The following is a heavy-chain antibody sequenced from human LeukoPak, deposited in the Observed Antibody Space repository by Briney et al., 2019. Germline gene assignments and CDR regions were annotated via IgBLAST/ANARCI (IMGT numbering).Heavy chain of an antibody. CDR2: IYYSGST. Sequence: SETLSLTCTVAGGSMSSSNYYWGWIRQPPGKGLERIGSIYYSGSTHYNPSLKSRVTISVDTSKKQFFLKLSSVTAADTAVYYCARNVSMVRGVTRLNWFDPWGQGTLVTVSS. V-gene: IGHV4-39*01. D-gene: IGHD3-10*01. J-gene: IGHJ5*02. CDR1: GGSMSSSNYY. CDR3: ARNVSMVRGVTRLNWFDP.